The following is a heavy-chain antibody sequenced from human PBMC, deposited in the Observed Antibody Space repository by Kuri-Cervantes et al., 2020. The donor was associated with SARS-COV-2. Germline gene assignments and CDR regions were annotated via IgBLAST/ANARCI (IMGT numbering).Heavy chain of an antibody. V-gene: IGHV5-10-1*01. CDR1: GYNFTPYR. CDR2: IDPSDSYT. CDR3: ARGRVYARRIYYYYYGMDV. J-gene: IGHJ6*02. Sequence: KVSCKSSGYNFTPYRISWVRQMPEKGLEWMGTIDPSDSYTKYSPSFRGHVTISADKSISTVFLQWSSLKAADTAVYYCARGRVYARRIYYYYYGMDVWGQGTTVTVSS. D-gene: IGHD3-16*01.